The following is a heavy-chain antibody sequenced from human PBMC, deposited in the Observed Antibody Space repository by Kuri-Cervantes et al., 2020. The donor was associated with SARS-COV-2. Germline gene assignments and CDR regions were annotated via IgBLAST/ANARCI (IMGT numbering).Heavy chain of an antibody. CDR2: VSAYNGFT. CDR3: ARELGGGYYYY. V-gene: IGHV1-18*01. J-gene: IGHJ4*02. D-gene: IGHD3-22*01. CDR1: GYTFTSYA. Sequence: ASVKVSCKASGYTFTSYAMNWVRQAPGQGLEWMGWVSAYNGFTNYAQKFQDRVTMTTDTSTSTAYMDLRSLRSDDTAVYYCARELGGGYYYYWGQGTLVTVSS.